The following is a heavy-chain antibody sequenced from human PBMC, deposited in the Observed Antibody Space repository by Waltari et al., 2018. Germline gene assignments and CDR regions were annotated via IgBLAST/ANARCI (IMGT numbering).Heavy chain of an antibody. D-gene: IGHD3-22*01. J-gene: IGHJ3*02. CDR2: IRSKTYGGTT. CDR1: GFTFGDYA. CDR3: TRDRRHYYDSSPGDI. Sequence: EVLLVESGGGLVQPGRSLRLSCTSSGFTFGDYAMSWVRQAPGKGLEWVGFIRSKTYGGTTEYAASVKGRFTIARDDSKSIAYLQMDSLKTEDTAVYYCTRDRRHYYDSSPGDIWGQGTMV. V-gene: IGHV3-49*04.